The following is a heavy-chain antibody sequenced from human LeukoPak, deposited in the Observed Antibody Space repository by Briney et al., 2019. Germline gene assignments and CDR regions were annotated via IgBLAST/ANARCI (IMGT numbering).Heavy chain of an antibody. J-gene: IGHJ5*02. CDR2: MNPNSGNT. CDR1: GYTFTSYD. CDR3: AREGYDSSGYYYAYNWFDP. Sequence: GASVKVSCKASGYTFTSYDINWVRQAAGQGLEWMGWMNPNSGNTGYAQKFQGRVTMTRSTSISTAYMELSSLRSEDTAVYYCAREGYDSSGYYYAYNWFDPWGQGTLVTVSS. D-gene: IGHD3-22*01. V-gene: IGHV1-8*01.